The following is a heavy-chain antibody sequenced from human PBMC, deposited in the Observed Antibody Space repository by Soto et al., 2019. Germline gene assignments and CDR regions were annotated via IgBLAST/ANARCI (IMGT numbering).Heavy chain of an antibody. CDR2: ISSGSKTI. CDR3: VREDILGVRSFDY. D-gene: IGHD3-9*01. V-gene: IGHV3-48*02. J-gene: IGHJ4*02. Sequence: GGSLRLSCAASGFTFSGYSVNWVRQAPGKGLEWVSYISSGSKTIYYAESVKGRFTVSRDNARNSQYLQMNSLRDEDTAVYYCVREDILGVRSFDYWGQGTLVTVSS. CDR1: GFTFSGYS.